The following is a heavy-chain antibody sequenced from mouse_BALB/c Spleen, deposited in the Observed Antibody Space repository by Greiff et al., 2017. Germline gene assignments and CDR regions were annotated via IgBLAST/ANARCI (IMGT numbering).Heavy chain of an antibody. V-gene: IGHV1S56*01. D-gene: IGHD4-1*02. CDR1: GYTFTSYY. J-gene: IGHJ3*01. CDR3: ASSNSAWFAY. CDR2: IYPGNVNT. Sequence: VQVVESGPELVKPGASVRISCKASGYTFTSYYIHWVKQRPGQGLEWIGWIYPGNVNTKYNEKFKGKATLTADKSSSTAYMQLSSLTSEDSAVYFCASSNSAWFAYWGQGTLVTVSA.